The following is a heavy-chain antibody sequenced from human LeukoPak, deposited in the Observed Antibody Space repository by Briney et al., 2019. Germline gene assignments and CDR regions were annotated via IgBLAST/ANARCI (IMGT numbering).Heavy chain of an antibody. J-gene: IGHJ5*02. D-gene: IGHD3-3*01. V-gene: IGHV4-30-2*01. CDR3: ARGTRVVSWFDP. Sequence: SETLSLTCAVSGGSISSGGYSWSWIRQPPGKGLEWIGYIYHSGSTYYNPSLKSRVTISVDRSKNQFSRKLSSVTAADTAVYYCARGTRVVSWFDPWGQGTLVTVSS. CDR2: IYHSGST. CDR1: GGSISSGGYS.